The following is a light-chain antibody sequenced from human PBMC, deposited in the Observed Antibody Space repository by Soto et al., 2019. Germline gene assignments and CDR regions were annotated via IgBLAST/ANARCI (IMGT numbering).Light chain of an antibody. J-gene: IGLJ1*01. CDR3: SSYTSSSTLEV. Sequence: QSALTQPASVSGSPGQSITISCTGTSSDVGGYNYVSWYQQHPGKAPKLMIYEVSNRPSGVSNRFSGSKSGNTASLTISGLKAEDEAEYYCSSYTSSSTLEVFGTGTKLTVL. CDR2: EVS. V-gene: IGLV2-14*01. CDR1: SSDVGGYNY.